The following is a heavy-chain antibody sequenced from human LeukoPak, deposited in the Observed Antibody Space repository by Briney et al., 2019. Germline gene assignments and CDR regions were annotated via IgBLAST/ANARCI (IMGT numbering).Heavy chain of an antibody. CDR3: AREVGGVVVTAIPNPRPYYYYMDV. V-gene: IGHV1-69*06. D-gene: IGHD2-21*02. Sequence: SVKVSCNASGGTFSSYAISWVRQAPGQGLEWMGGIIPIFGTANYAQKFQGRVTITADKSTSTAYMELSSLRSEDTAVYYCAREVGGVVVTAIPNPRPYYYYMDVWGKGTTVTVSS. J-gene: IGHJ6*03. CDR2: IIPIFGTA. CDR1: GGTFSSYA.